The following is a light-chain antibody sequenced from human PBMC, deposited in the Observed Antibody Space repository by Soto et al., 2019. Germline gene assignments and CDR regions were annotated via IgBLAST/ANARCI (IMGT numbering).Light chain of an antibody. CDR2: DGS. V-gene: IGKV1-5*01. CDR3: QQYNSYSRYT. CDR1: QSISSW. Sequence: DIQMTQSPSTLSASVGDKVTITCRAGQSISSWLAWYQQKPGNAPKLLIYDGSRLESGVPSTFSGSGSGTEFTLTISSLQPDDFATYYCQQYNSYSRYTFGQGTK. J-gene: IGKJ2*01.